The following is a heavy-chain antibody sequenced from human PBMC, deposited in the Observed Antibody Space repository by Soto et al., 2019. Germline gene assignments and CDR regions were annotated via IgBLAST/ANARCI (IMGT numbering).Heavy chain of an antibody. CDR1: GGTFSRFS. V-gene: IGHV1-69*12. CDR2: IMPMFGTE. D-gene: IGHD5-18*01. Sequence: QVQLVQSGAEVKKPGSSVKVSCKASGGTFSRFSFNWVRQAPGQGLEWMGGIMPMFGTEKYAQKFQDKVTLTADQSTRTAYMDLSRLTSEDTPVYYCATHSPYRVDAFDIWRQGTLVTVSS. CDR3: ATHSPYRVDAFDI. J-gene: IGHJ3*02.